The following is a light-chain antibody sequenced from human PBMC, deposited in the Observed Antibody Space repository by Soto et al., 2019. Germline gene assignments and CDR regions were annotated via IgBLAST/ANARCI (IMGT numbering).Light chain of an antibody. Sequence: DIVMTQSPDSLAVSLGERATINCKSSQSVLYSSNNKNYLAWYQQKPGQPPKLLIYWASTRESGVPARFSGSGSGTDFTLTIGSLQAEDVEVYYCQQYYSTPITFGQGTRLEIK. CDR2: WAS. CDR1: QSVLYSSNNKNY. CDR3: QQYYSTPIT. J-gene: IGKJ5*01. V-gene: IGKV4-1*01.